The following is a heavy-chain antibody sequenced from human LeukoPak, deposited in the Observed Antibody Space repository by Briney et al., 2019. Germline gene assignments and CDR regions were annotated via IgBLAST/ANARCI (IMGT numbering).Heavy chain of an antibody. CDR1: GGSISSYS. J-gene: IGHJ3*02. Sequence: PSETLSLTCTVSGGSISSYSWTWIRQPPGKGLEWIGSIYYSGSTNYNPSLKSRVTISVDTSKNQFSLKLSSVTAADTAVYYCVRDRVLGAFDIWGQGTIVTFSS. CDR2: IYYSGST. CDR3: VRDRVLGAFDI. D-gene: IGHD3-16*01. V-gene: IGHV4-59*01.